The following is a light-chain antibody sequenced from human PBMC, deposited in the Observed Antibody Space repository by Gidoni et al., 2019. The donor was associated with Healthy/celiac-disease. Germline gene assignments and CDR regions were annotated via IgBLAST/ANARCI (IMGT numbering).Light chain of an antibody. Sequence: DIQLTQSPSPLSASVGDRVTITCRSSQNIMTYLNRYQQKTGKAHKLLIYAASPLQSGVPSRFSGSGAGTEFTLSISGLQPEDFSTYYCQQIFTSPPFTFGPGTKVDV. CDR3: QQIFTSPPFT. J-gene: IGKJ3*01. V-gene: IGKV1-39*01. CDR1: QNIMTY. CDR2: AAS.